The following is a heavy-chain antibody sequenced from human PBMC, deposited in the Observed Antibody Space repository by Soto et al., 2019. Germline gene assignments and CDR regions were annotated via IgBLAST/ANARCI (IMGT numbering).Heavy chain of an antibody. CDR2: MNPNTGKT. CDR1: GYTFTSYD. J-gene: IGHJ4*02. V-gene: IGHV1-8*01. Sequence: QVQLVQSGAEVRRPGASVKVSCEASGYTFTSYDINWVRQASGQGLEWMGWMNPNTGKTGYAQKFQGRVTITADESTSTAYMELSSLRSEDTAVYYCARDGMATAGPTDYWGQGTLVTVSS. CDR3: ARDGMATAGPTDY. D-gene: IGHD5-18*01.